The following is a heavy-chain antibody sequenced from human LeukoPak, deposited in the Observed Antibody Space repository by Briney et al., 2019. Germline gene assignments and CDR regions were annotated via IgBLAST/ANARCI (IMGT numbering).Heavy chain of an antibody. D-gene: IGHD2-21*01. V-gene: IGHV1-2*06. J-gene: IGHJ4*02. CDR2: INPNSGGT. Sequence: VSVKVSCKASGYTFTGYYVHWVRQAPGQGLEWMGRINPNSGGTNYAQKFQGRVTMTRDTSISTAYMELSRLRSDDTAVYYCARGRGGGDYYADYWGQGTLVTVSS. CDR1: GYTFTGYY. CDR3: ARGRGGGDYYADY.